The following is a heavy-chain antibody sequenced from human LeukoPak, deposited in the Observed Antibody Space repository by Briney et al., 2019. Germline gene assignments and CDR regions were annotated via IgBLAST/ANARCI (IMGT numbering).Heavy chain of an antibody. Sequence: PGGSLRLSCAASGFTFSSYAMSWVRQAPGKGLEWVSAISGSGGSTYYADSVKGRFTTSRDNSKNTLYLQMNSLRAEDTAVYYCARGPALLWFGESGWFDPWGQGTLVTVSS. CDR3: ARGPALLWFGESGWFDP. V-gene: IGHV3-23*01. D-gene: IGHD3-10*01. CDR2: ISGSGGST. J-gene: IGHJ5*02. CDR1: GFTFSSYA.